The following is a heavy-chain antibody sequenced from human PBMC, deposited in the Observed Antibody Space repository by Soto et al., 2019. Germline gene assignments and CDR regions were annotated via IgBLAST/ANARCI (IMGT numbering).Heavy chain of an antibody. V-gene: IGHV3-33*01. CDR3: ARDLPRLTRYYYYGMDV. CDR2: IWYDGSNK. CDR1: GFTFSSYG. J-gene: IGHJ6*02. D-gene: IGHD5-12*01. Sequence: GGSLRLSCAASGFTFSSYGMHWVRQAPGKGLEWVAVIWYDGSNKYYADSVKGRFTISRDNSKNTLYLQMNSLRAEDTAVYYCARDLPRLTRYYYYGMDVWGQGTTVTVSS.